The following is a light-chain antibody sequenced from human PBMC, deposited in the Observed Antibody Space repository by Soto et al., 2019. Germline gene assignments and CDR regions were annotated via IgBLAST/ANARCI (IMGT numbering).Light chain of an antibody. Sequence: QSALTQPASVSESPGQSITISCTGSDSDVGAYNYVAWYQQHPGQALKLIIFEVINRPSGVSNRFSGSKSGNTASLTISGLQAEDEADYYCSSYTSANTLLFGPGTKLTVL. V-gene: IGLV2-14*01. J-gene: IGLJ1*01. CDR1: DSDVGAYNY. CDR2: EVI. CDR3: SSYTSANTLL.